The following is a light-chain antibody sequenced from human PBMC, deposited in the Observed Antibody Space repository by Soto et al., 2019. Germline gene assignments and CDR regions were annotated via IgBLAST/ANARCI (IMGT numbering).Light chain of an antibody. Sequence: EMVLTQSPGTLSLSPGERATLSCRASQSVSSSYLAWYQQKPGQAPRLLIYGASSRATGLPDRFSGSGSGTDFTLTISRLEPEYFAVYYCQQYGSSPRMYTFGQGTKLEIK. CDR3: QQYGSSPRMYT. CDR1: QSVSSSY. V-gene: IGKV3-20*01. CDR2: GAS. J-gene: IGKJ2*01.